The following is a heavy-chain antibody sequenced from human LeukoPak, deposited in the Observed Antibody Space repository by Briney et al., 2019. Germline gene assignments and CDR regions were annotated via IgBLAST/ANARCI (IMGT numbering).Heavy chain of an antibody. CDR3: AMVLWQSARPGP. Sequence: SETLSRTCAVYDGSLINYYWSWIRQSPGKGLEWIGDIDHSGGTSYNPALRSRVTMSIDPSRNQFYLKINSVTASDTAVYYCAMVLWQSARPGPWDQGSLVTVSS. J-gene: IGHJ5*02. CDR2: IDHSGGT. V-gene: IGHV4-34*01. D-gene: IGHD2/OR15-2a*01. CDR1: DGSLINYY.